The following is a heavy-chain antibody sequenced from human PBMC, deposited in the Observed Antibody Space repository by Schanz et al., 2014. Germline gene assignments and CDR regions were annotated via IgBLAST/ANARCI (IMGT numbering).Heavy chain of an antibody. D-gene: IGHD6-13*01. V-gene: IGHV1-18*04. CDR3: ARNIIATARAYDI. J-gene: IGHJ3*02. CDR2: INVYNGDT. CDR1: GYTFTSYG. Sequence: QVQLVQSGAEVKKPGASVKVSCKASGYTFTSYGIIWVRQAPGQGPEWMGWINVYNGDTKFAKTFQDRVTLTTDTSTSTAYMELRSLRSDDTAVYYCARNIIATARAYDIWGQGTMVTVSS.